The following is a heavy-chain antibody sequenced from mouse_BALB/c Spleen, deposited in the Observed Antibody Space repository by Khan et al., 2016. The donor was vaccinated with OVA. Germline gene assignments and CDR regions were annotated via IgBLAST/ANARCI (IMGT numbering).Heavy chain of an antibody. CDR2: IDPANGHT. Sequence: VQLQQSGAELVKPGASVKLSCTASGFNIKDTYIHWVKQRPEQGLEWIGRIDPANGHTKYDPKFQGKATLTADTSSNTAYLQHISLTSEDTAVYYFTRPIYYYDALDYWGQGTSVAVSS. V-gene: IGHV14-3*02. J-gene: IGHJ4*01. D-gene: IGHD1-1*01. CDR3: TRPIYYYDALDY. CDR1: GFNIKDTY.